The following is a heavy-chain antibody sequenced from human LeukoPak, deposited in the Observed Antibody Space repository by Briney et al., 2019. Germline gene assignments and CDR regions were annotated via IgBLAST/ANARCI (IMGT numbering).Heavy chain of an antibody. J-gene: IGHJ4*02. CDR3: VRSRSSSWYKY. CDR1: GFTFSTYT. Sequence: GGSLRLSCAASGFTFSTYTMNWVRQAPGKGLEWVSSIYYADSLKGRFTVSRDNAQSSLYLQMNSLRAEDTAVYYCVRSRSSSWYKYWGQGTLVTVSS. CDR2: I. V-gene: IGHV3-21*04. D-gene: IGHD6-13*01.